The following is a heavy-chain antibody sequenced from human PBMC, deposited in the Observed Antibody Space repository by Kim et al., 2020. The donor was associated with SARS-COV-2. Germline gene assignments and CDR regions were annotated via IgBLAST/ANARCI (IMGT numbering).Heavy chain of an antibody. CDR3: AKGQYSSSWRYYYYGMDV. CDR1: GFTFSSYG. V-gene: IGHV3-30*18. Sequence: GGSLRLSCAASGFTFSSYGMHWVRQAPGKGLEWVAVISYDGSNKYYADSVKGRFTISRDNSKNTLYLQMNSLRAEDTAVYYCAKGQYSSSWRYYYYGMDVWGHGTTFTVSS. J-gene: IGHJ6*02. D-gene: IGHD6-13*01. CDR2: ISYDGSNK.